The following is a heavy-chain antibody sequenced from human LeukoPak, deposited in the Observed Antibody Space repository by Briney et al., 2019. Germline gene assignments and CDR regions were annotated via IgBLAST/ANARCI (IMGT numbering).Heavy chain of an antibody. D-gene: IGHD4-17*01. CDR3: ARDHSYYGDYVGFDY. V-gene: IGHV3-21*01. CDR2: ISSSSSYI. CDR1: GFTFSSYA. J-gene: IGHJ4*02. Sequence: SGGSLRLSCAASGFTFSSYAMSWVRQAPGKGLEWVSSISSSSSYIYYADSVKGRFTISRDNAKNSLYLQMNSLRAEDTAVYYCARDHSYYGDYVGFDYWGQGTLVTVSS.